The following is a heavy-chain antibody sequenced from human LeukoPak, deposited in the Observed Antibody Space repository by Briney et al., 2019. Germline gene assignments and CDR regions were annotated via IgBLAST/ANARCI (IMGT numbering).Heavy chain of an antibody. Sequence: GASVKVSCKAYGYTFTSYDINWVRQATGQGLEWMGWMNTNSGNTGYAQKSQGRVTMTRNTSISTAYMELSSLRSEDTAVYYCARGYEEAFDYWGQGTLVTVSS. D-gene: IGHD3-3*01. J-gene: IGHJ4*02. CDR3: ARGYEEAFDY. CDR1: GYTFTSYD. CDR2: MNTNSGNT. V-gene: IGHV1-8*01.